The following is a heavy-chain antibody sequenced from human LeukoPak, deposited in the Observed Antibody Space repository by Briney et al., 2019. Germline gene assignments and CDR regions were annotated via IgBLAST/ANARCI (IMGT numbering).Heavy chain of an antibody. Sequence: PSETLSLTCAVSGYSISSGYYWGWIRQPPGKGLEWIGSIYHSGSTYYNPSLKSRVTISVDTSKNQFSLKLSSVTAADTAVYYCARQYYDFWSGYLHYFDYWGQGTPVTVSS. CDR1: GYSISSGYY. CDR2: IYHSGST. CDR3: ARQYYDFWSGYLHYFDY. V-gene: IGHV4-38-2*01. D-gene: IGHD3-3*01. J-gene: IGHJ4*02.